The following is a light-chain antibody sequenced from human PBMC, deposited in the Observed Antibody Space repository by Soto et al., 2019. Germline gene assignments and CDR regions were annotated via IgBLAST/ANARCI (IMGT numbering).Light chain of an antibody. V-gene: IGLV2-18*01. CDR3: ATWDSALSAGV. CDR2: EVS. Sequence: QSALTQPPSVSGSPGQSVTISCTGTSTDFVSYNRVSWYQQPPGTAPKLMIYEVSKRPSGVPDRFSGSKSGNTASLTISGLQAADEADYYCATWDSALSAGVFGGGTKVTVL. J-gene: IGLJ3*02. CDR1: STDFVSYNR.